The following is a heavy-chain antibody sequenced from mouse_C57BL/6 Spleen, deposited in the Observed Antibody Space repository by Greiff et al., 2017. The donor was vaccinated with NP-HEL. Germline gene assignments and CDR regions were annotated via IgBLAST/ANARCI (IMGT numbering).Heavy chain of an antibody. CDR1: GYTFTSYW. D-gene: IGHD2-5*01. V-gene: IGHV1-52*01. Sequence: QVQLQQPGAELVRPGSSVTLSCKASGYTFTSYWMQWVKQRPIQGLEWFGNIDTYDRDTPSNQPFTDKATLTVDKSSSTAYMQLSSLTSEDAAGYYCAIYYSKGSGYWGQGTTLTVSS. J-gene: IGHJ2*01. CDR2: IDTYDRDT. CDR3: AIYYSKGSGY.